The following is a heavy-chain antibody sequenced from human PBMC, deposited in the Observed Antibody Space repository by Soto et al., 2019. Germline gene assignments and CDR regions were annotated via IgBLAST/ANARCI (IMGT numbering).Heavy chain of an antibody. V-gene: IGHV3-7*03. CDR3: ARDQLILPAHDFFYGSDV. CDR1: GFTLSMYS. J-gene: IGHJ6*02. CDR2: IPQEGSDG. Sequence: PWGSLRLYCEVSGFTLSMYSMTWVRQAPGKGLEWVAKIPQEGSDGHYVDSVKGRFTISRDNAKNSVYLQMNSLRAEDTAVYYCARDQLILPAHDFFYGSDVWGQGAKVTVSS. D-gene: IGHD2-21*02.